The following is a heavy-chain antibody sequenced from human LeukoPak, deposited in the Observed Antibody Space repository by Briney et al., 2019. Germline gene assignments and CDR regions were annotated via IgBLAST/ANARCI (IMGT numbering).Heavy chain of an antibody. CDR3: ARDRPFDILTGYSYYFDY. CDR1: GFTFSSYA. Sequence: GGSLRLSCAASGFTFSSYAMHWVRQAPGKGLEWVAVISYDGGNKYYADSVKGRFTISRDNSKNTLYLQMNSLRAEDTAVYYCARDRPFDILTGYSYYFDYWGQGTLVTVSS. J-gene: IGHJ4*02. D-gene: IGHD3-9*01. CDR2: ISYDGGNK. V-gene: IGHV3-30*04.